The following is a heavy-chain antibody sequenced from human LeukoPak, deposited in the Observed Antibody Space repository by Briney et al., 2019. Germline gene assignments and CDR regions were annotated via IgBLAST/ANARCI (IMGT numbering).Heavy chain of an antibody. Sequence: SSETLSLTCTVSGGSISSYYWSWIRQPPGKGLEWIGYIYYSGSTNYNPSLKSRVTISVDTSKNQFSLKLSSVTAADTAVYYCARDTYYYDSSGYYRNAFDIWGQGTMVTVSS. CDR1: GGSISSYY. D-gene: IGHD3-22*01. CDR2: IYYSGST. V-gene: IGHV4-59*12. CDR3: ARDTYYYDSSGYYRNAFDI. J-gene: IGHJ3*02.